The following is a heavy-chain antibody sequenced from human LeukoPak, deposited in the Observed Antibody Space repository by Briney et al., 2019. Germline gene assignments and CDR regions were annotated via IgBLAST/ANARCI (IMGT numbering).Heavy chain of an antibody. J-gene: IGHJ4*02. CDR1: RYTLTELS. V-gene: IGHV1-24*01. CDR3: ATVQKQDYDTTPYYDH. CDR2: FDPEVGDT. Sequence: SVKVSSKVYRYTLTELSMGWVRQVPRRWSEWKGGFDPEVGDTIYAQKFQGRVIMTEDKSTDTAYMELSSLRSEDTAVYYCATVQKQDYDTTPYYDHWGQGTLVTVSS. D-gene: IGHD3-22*01.